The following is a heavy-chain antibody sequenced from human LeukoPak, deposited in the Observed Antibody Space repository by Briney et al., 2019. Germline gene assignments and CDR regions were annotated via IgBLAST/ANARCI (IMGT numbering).Heavy chain of an antibody. Sequence: SETLSLTCAVSGYSISSGYYWGWIRQPPGKGLEWIGTVYYSGSTYYNPSLKSRVTISVDTSKNQFSLKLSSVTAADTAVYYCARRSNWLLYWDYWGQGTLVTVSS. V-gene: IGHV4-38-2*01. J-gene: IGHJ4*02. D-gene: IGHD3-9*01. CDR2: VYYSGST. CDR1: GYSISSGYY. CDR3: ARRSNWLLYWDY.